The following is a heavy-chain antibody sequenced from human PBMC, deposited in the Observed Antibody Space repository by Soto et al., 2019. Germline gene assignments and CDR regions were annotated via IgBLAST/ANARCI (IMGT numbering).Heavy chain of an antibody. J-gene: IGHJ5*02. Sequence: GVSLRLSCAPSGFTFTNYGMQWVRHAPGKRLEWVALISSDGSSKYYSDSVKCRFTISRDNSKNMVYVQMNSLRSEDTAMYFCAQAPGGFSHSYSRSWLDRWGKRTL. D-gene: IGHD3-16*01. CDR3: AQAPGGFSHSYSRSWLDR. CDR1: GFTFTNYG. CDR2: ISSDGSSK. V-gene: IGHV3-30*18.